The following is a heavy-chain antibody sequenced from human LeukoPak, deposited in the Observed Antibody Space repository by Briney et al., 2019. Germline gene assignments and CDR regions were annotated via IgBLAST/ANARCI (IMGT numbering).Heavy chain of an antibody. Sequence: QTGGSLRLSCGASGFIFSSYAMSWVRQAPGKGLEWVSAISGSGGSTYYADSVKGRFTISRDNSKNTLYLQMNSLRAEDTAVYYCAKPQLMTTVTNQFDYWGQGTLVTVSS. CDR3: AKPQLMTTVTNQFDY. J-gene: IGHJ4*02. CDR1: GFIFSSYA. V-gene: IGHV3-23*01. D-gene: IGHD4-17*01. CDR2: ISGSGGST.